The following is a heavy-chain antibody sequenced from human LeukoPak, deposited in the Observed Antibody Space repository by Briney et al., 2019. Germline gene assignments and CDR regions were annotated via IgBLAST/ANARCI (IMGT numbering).Heavy chain of an antibody. CDR1: GFTFSNYG. CDR2: VAHDGSVA. CDR3: AKEPAPYSSGWCSPDDH. J-gene: IGHJ5*02. Sequence: GGSLRLSCAASGFTFSNYGMHWVRQDPGKGLEWVAVVAHDGSVAYYADWVKGRLTISRDNSKNTLYLQMNNLRAEDTAVYYCAKEPAPYSSGWCSPDDHWGQGALVTVSS. D-gene: IGHD6-19*01. V-gene: IGHV3-30*18.